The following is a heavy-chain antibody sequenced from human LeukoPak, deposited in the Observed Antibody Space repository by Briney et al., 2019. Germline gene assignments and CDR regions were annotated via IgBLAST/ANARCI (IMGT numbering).Heavy chain of an antibody. CDR3: ARPLLGYYDSSGPDAFDI. D-gene: IGHD3-22*01. CDR1: GYSFTTYW. J-gene: IGHJ3*02. Sequence: GESLKISCKGSGYSFTTYWIGWVRQMPGKGLEWMGIIYPGDSDTRYSPSFKGQVTISADKSISTAYLQRSSLTASDTAMYYCARPLLGYYDSSGPDAFDIWGQGTMVTVSS. CDR2: IYPGDSDT. V-gene: IGHV5-51*01.